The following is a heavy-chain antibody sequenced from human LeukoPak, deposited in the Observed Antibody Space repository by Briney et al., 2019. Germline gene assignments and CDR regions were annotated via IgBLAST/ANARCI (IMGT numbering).Heavy chain of an antibody. CDR3: ARDFYGSIDY. J-gene: IGHJ4*02. Sequence: SETLSLTCTASGGSISSNSWSWLRQPPGKGLEWIGYTLNSVNVNSDPSLKSRVSISVDTSRNQCSLKLRSVTAADTAVYYCARDFYGSIDYWGQGILVTVSS. D-gene: IGHD3-10*01. CDR1: GGSISSNS. V-gene: IGHV4-59*01. CDR2: TLNSVNV.